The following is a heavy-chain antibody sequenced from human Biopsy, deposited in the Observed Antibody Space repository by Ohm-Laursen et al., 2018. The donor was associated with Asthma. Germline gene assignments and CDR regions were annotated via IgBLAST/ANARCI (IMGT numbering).Heavy chain of an antibody. D-gene: IGHD2-2*01. CDR2: INSVFGTT. V-gene: IGHV1-69*01. Sequence: GSSVKVSCKSLGGTFNTYVIGWVRQAPGQGLEWMGGINSVFGTTTYPQKFQDRVTITADDSTSTVYMELGSLRSEDTAVYYCAREAGSCISRTCYSLDFWGQGTLVTVSS. CDR3: AREAGSCISRTCYSLDF. J-gene: IGHJ4*02. CDR1: GGTFNTYV.